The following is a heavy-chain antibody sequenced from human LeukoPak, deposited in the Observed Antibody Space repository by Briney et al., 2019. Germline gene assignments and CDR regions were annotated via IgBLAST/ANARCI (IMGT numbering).Heavy chain of an antibody. Sequence: SETLSLTCTVSGGSISSSSYYWGWIRQPPGKGLEWIGRIYYSGSTYYNPSLKSRVTISVDTSKNQFSLKLSSVPAADTAVYYCAGSGSPSTGFDYWGQGTLVTVSS. J-gene: IGHJ4*02. D-gene: IGHD1-26*01. CDR1: GGSISSSSYY. CDR2: IYYSGST. CDR3: AGSGSPSTGFDY. V-gene: IGHV4-39*01.